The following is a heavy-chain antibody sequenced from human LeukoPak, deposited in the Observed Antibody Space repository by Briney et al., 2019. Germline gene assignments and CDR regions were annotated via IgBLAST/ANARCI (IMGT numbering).Heavy chain of an antibody. V-gene: IGHV3-23*01. CDR1: GFTFSTYA. CDR2: ICGGGDKT. J-gene: IGHJ4*02. D-gene: IGHD6-19*01. Sequence: GGSLRLSCAASGFTFSTYAMSWVRQAPGKGLQWVSSICGGGDKTYYADSVRGRFTISRDNSKNMLFLQMSSLRAEDTALYFCAKWGTSAWYDYWGQGTLVTVSS. CDR3: AKWGTSAWYDY.